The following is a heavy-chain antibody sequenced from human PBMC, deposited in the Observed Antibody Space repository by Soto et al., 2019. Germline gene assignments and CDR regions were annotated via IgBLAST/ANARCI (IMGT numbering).Heavy chain of an antibody. CDR3: ARSLILTGYYIHDAFDI. CDR1: GGSISSYY. D-gene: IGHD3-9*01. J-gene: IGHJ3*02. Sequence: QVQLQESGPGLVKPSETLSLTCTVSGGSISSYYWSWIRQPPGKGLEWIGYIYYSGSNNYNPSLTRRVTVSVETSKHQFSLKLSSVSAADTAVYYCARSLILTGYYIHDAFDIWGQGTMVTVSS. CDR2: IYYSGSN. V-gene: IGHV4-59*01.